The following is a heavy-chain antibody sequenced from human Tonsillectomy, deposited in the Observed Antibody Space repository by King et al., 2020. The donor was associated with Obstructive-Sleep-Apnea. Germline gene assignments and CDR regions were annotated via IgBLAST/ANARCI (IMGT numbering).Heavy chain of an antibody. CDR2: IYYSGST. V-gene: IGHV4-30-4*01. D-gene: IGHD3-10*01. J-gene: IGHJ4*02. CDR3: ARSPDWFGELLGFDY. Sequence: QLQESGPGLVKPSQTLSLTCTVSGGSISSGDYYWSWIRHPPGKGLEWIGYIYYSGSTYYNPSLKSRVTISVDTSKNQFSLKLSSVTAADTAVYYCARSPDWFGELLGFDYWGQGTLVTVSS. CDR1: GGSISSGDYY.